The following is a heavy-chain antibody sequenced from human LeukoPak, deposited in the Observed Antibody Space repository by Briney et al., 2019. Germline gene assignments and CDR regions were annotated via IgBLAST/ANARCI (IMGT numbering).Heavy chain of an antibody. CDR3: AKVSPLRCFDWLPSGDIDY. V-gene: IGHV3-23*01. CDR1: GFTFSSYA. J-gene: IGHJ4*02. CDR2: ISGSGGST. D-gene: IGHD3-9*01. Sequence: PGGSLRLSCAASGFTFSSYAMSWVRQAPGKGLEWVSAISGSGGSTYYADSVKGRFTISRDNSKNTLYLQMNSLRAEDTAVYYCAKVSPLRCFDWLPSGDIDYWGQGTLVTVSS.